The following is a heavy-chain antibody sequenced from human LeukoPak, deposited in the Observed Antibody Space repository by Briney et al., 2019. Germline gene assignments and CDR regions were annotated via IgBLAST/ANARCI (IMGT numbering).Heavy chain of an antibody. CDR3: AREGRFGYSRSQKFDY. CDR1: GFTFSSYW. CDR2: INSDGSST. D-gene: IGHD6-13*01. V-gene: IGHV3-74*01. J-gene: IGHJ4*02. Sequence: GGSLRLSCAASGFTFSSYWMHWVRQAPGKGLVWVSRINSDGSSTSYADSVKGRFTISRDNAKNTLYLQMNSLRAEDTAVYYCAREGRFGYSRSQKFDYGARGTLVTVP.